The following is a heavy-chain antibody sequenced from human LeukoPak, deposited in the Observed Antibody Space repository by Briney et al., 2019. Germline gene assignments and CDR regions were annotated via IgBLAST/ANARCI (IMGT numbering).Heavy chain of an antibody. CDR2: ISGSGGST. CDR3: AKPRLLSMVRGVKYYFDY. D-gene: IGHD3-10*01. CDR1: GFTFSSYA. J-gene: IGHJ4*02. Sequence: PGGSLRLSCAASGFTFSSYAMSWVRQAPGKGLEWVSAISGSGGSTYYADSVKGRFTISRDNSKNTLYLQMNSLRAEDTAVYYCAKPRLLSMVRGVKYYFDYRGQGTLVTVSS. V-gene: IGHV3-23*01.